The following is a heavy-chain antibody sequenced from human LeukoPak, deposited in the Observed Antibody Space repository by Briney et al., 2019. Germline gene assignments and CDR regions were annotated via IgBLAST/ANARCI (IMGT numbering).Heavy chain of an antibody. CDR1: GYTFTSYY. Sequence: GASVKVSCKASGYTFTSYYMHWVRQAPGQGLERMGWINPNSGGTNYAQKFQGRVTMTRDTSISTAYMELRRLRSDDTAVYYCAVERENDAFDIWGQGTMVTVSS. D-gene: IGHD2-21*01. CDR3: AVERENDAFDI. J-gene: IGHJ3*02. V-gene: IGHV1-2*02. CDR2: INPNSGGT.